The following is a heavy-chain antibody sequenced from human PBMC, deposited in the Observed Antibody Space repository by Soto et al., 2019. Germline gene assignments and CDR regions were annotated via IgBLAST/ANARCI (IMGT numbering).Heavy chain of an antibody. D-gene: IGHD1-20*01. V-gene: IGHV1-69*13. J-gene: IGHJ4*02. CDR2: IIPIFGTA. Sequence: SVKVSCKASGGTFSSYAISWVRQAPGQGLEWMGGIIPIFGTANYAQKFQGRVTITADESTSTAYMELSSLRSEDTAVYYCTSLSGITGRAADYWGQGTLVTVSS. CDR1: GGTFSSYA. CDR3: TSLSGITGRAADY.